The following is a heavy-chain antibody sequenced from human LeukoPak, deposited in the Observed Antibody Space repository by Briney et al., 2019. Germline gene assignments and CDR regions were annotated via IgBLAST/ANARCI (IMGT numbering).Heavy chain of an antibody. CDR1: SYTLTISA. J-gene: IGHJ4*02. V-gene: IGHV1-18*01. Sequence: ASVKVSCKASSYTLTISAIRCVREAPGQGLEWMGWINAYNGNTNYAQKLQGRVTMTTDTSTSTAYMEMRSLRSDDTAVYYRARSSYIGTTRRLDFWGQGTLVTVSS. CDR2: INAYNGNT. D-gene: IGHD4-17*01. CDR3: ARSSYIGTTRRLDF.